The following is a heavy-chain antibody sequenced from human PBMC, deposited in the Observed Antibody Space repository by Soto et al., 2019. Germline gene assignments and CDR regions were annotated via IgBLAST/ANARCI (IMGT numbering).Heavy chain of an antibody. J-gene: IGHJ6*04. CDR1: GYTFTSYG. CDR2: ISAYNGNT. V-gene: IGHV1-18*04. D-gene: IGHD6-13*01. Sequence: ASVKVSCKASGYTFTSYGISWVRQAPGQGLEWMGWISAYNGNTNYAQKLQGRVTMTTDTSTSTAYMELRSLRSDDTAVYYCARDHSSSWYPFYYYSGMDVWGEGTTVPVSS. CDR3: ARDHSSSWYPFYYYSGMDV.